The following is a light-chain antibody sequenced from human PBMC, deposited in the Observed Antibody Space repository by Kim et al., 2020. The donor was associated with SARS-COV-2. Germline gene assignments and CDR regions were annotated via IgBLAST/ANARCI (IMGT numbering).Light chain of an antibody. V-gene: IGLV2-14*03. CDR3: SSYTSSSTLV. J-gene: IGLJ3*02. Sequence: GRSITLSRTGTSSDVGGYNYVSWYQQHPGKAPKLMIYDVSNRPSGVSNRFSGSKSGNTASLTISGLQAEDEADYYCSSYTSSSTLVFGGGTQLTVL. CDR1: SSDVGGYNY. CDR2: DVS.